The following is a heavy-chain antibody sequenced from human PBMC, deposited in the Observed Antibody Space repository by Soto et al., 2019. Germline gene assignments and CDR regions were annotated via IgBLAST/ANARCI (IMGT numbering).Heavy chain of an antibody. CDR1: GYAFTTYG. CDR2: ISAHNGNT. CDR3: ARGRYGDY. J-gene: IGHJ4*02. Sequence: QVHLVQSGAEMKKPGASVKVSCTGSGYAFTTYGITWVRQAPGQGLEWKGWISAHNGNTNYAQKLQGRVTVTRDTSTSTAYMELRSLRSDDTAVYYCARGRYGDYWGQGALVTVSS. D-gene: IGHD1-1*01. V-gene: IGHV1-18*01.